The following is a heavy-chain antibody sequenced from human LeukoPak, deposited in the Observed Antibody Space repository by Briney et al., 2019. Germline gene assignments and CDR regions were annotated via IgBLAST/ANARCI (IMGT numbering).Heavy chain of an antibody. Sequence: GGPLRLSCAASGFIFRNFGMSWIRQAPGKGLEWVSHISDVVAHTWYADSVEGRFIIPRDNSNNRVFLQMNSLRPEDTALYYCAKDNYGGVYASWGQGTLVTVSS. J-gene: IGHJ5*02. CDR2: ISDVVAHT. D-gene: IGHD3-16*01. V-gene: IGHV3-23*01. CDR3: AKDNYGGVYAS. CDR1: GFIFRNFG.